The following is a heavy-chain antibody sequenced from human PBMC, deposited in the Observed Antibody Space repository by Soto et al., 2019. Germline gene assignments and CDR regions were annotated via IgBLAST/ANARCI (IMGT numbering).Heavy chain of an antibody. Sequence: QVQLVQSASEVMKPGASVKVSCKASGYTFIRYGISWVRQAPGQRFEWMGWISPYNDQTIYAQKLQGRITMTADTSTRKVQLQLRSLKSDDTAVYYCARGGYYDNVWGKLSHYGLDVWGQGTSVTVSS. CDR1: GYTFIRYG. CDR2: ISPYNDQT. V-gene: IGHV1-18*01. D-gene: IGHD3-16*01. CDR3: ARGGYYDNVWGKLSHYGLDV. J-gene: IGHJ6*02.